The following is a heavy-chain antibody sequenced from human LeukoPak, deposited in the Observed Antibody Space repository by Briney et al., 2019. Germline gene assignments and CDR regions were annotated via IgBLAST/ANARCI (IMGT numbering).Heavy chain of an antibody. Sequence: ASVKVSCKASGYTFTSYDINWVRQATGQGLEWMGWMNPNSGNTGYAQKFQGRVTMTRNTSISTVYMELSSLRSEDTAVYYCARVKFGVVIDYFDYWGQGTLVTVSS. CDR1: GYTFTSYD. D-gene: IGHD3-3*01. CDR2: MNPNSGNT. J-gene: IGHJ4*02. V-gene: IGHV1-8*01. CDR3: ARVKFGVVIDYFDY.